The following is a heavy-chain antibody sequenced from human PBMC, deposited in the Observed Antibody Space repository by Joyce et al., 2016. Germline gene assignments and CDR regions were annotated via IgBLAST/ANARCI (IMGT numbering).Heavy chain of an antibody. D-gene: IGHD3-10*01. J-gene: IGHJ4*02. CDR2: VSIDGSSK. CDR1: GFVFNNYA. CDR3: VRDRARSGG. V-gene: IGHV3-30-3*01. Sequence: QVQLVESGGGEVQPGRSLRLSCAASGFVFNNYAMHWVRRAPGKGLEWVSYVSIDGSSKYYADSVKGRFTVSRDNSRNTVSLQMDSLRIEDTAQYHCVRDRARSGGWGQGTLVTVSS.